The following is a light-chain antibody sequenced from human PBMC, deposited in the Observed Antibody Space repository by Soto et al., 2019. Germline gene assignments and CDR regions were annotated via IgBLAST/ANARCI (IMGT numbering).Light chain of an antibody. CDR3: QSFESSLSGSV. V-gene: IGLV1-40*01. Sequence: QSVLTQSPSVSGAPGQTVTISCTGSSPNIGSVYDVHWYQQLPGTAPKLLISGNTNRPSGVPDRFSGSKSATSASLAIPVLQAEDEADYYGQSFESSLSGSVFGTGTKLTVL. CDR1: SPNIGSVYD. J-gene: IGLJ1*01. CDR2: GNT.